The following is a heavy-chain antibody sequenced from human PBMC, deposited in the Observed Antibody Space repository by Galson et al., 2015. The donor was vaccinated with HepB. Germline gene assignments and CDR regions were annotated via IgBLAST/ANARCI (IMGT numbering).Heavy chain of an antibody. J-gene: IGHJ6*02. CDR1: GYTFTSYG. CDR2: ISGYNGDT. Sequence: SVKVSCKASGYTFTSYGLSWVRQAPGQGLEWMGWISGYNGDTKYAQKVQDRVTMTTDISTRTFYMEMRSLRSDDTAAYYCVRDRKVDRGSYYQYFMDVWGQGTTVTVSS. D-gene: IGHD1-26*01. V-gene: IGHV1-18*01. CDR3: VRDRKVDRGSYYQYFMDV.